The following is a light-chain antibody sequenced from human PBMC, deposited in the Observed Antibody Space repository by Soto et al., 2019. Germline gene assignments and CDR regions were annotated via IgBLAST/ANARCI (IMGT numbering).Light chain of an antibody. Sequence: EIVLTQSPGTLSLSPGERATLSCRASQSVSSSYLAWYQQKPGQAPRHLIYGASTRATGIPARFSGSGSGTEFTLSISSLQSEDFAVYYCQQYNNWPRTFGQGTKVDI. V-gene: IGKV3-15*01. CDR3: QQYNNWPRT. CDR1: QSVSSSY. CDR2: GAS. J-gene: IGKJ1*01.